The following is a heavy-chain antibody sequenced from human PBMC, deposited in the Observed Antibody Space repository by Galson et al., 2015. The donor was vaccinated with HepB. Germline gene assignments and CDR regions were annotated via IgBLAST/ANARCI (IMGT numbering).Heavy chain of an antibody. J-gene: IGHJ3*02. Sequence: SLRLSCAASGFTFSSYAMHWVRQAPGKGLEWVAVISYDGSNKYYADSVKGRFTISRDNSKNTLYLQMNSLRAEDTAVYYCARDRAYGHDSSGYYPDAFDIWGQGTMVTVSS. V-gene: IGHV3-30-3*01. CDR2: ISYDGSNK. CDR3: ARDRAYGHDSSGYYPDAFDI. CDR1: GFTFSSYA. D-gene: IGHD3-22*01.